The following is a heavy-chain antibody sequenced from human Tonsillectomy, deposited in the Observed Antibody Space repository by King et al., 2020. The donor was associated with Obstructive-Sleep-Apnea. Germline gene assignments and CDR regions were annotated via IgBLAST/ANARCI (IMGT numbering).Heavy chain of an antibody. V-gene: IGHV4-59*08. CDR2: IYYSGST. CDR3: ARPRRATSGAFDI. CDR1: GGSIGSYY. D-gene: IGHD5-12*01. Sequence: VQLQESGPGLVKPSETLSLTCTVSGGSIGSYYWSWIRQPPGKGLEWIGYIYYSGSTNYNPSLKSRVTISVDTSKNQFSLKLSSVTAADTAVYYCARPRRATSGAFDIWGQGTMVTVSS. J-gene: IGHJ3*02.